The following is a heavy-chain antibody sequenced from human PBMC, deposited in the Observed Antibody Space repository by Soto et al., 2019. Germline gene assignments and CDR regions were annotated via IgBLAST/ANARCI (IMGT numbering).Heavy chain of an antibody. CDR1: GGTFSSYA. V-gene: IGHV1-69*12. CDR2: IIPIFGTA. Sequence: QVQLVQSGAEVKKPGSSVKVSCKAPGGTFSSYAISWVRQAPGQGLEWMRGIIPIFGTANYAQKFQGRVTITADESTSTAYMELSSLRSKDTAVYYCARGLKWLAAFDIWGQVTRVTVSS. D-gene: IGHD5-12*01. J-gene: IGHJ3*02. CDR3: ARGLKWLAAFDI.